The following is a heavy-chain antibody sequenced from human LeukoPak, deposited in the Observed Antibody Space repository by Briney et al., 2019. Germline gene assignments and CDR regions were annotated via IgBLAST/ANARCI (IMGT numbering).Heavy chain of an antibody. J-gene: IGHJ4*02. V-gene: IGHV3-33*06. CDR2: IWSDGTNQ. CDR1: GFTFSDYY. D-gene: IGHD4-11*01. CDR3: AKDAQRGFDYSNSLEY. Sequence: GGSLRLSCAASGFTFSDYYMSWIRQAPGKGLEWVAVIWSDGTNQFYADSVKGRFTISRDYSQKTVYLEMHSLRTEDTAMYYCAKDAQRGFDYSNSLEYWGPGTLVTVSS.